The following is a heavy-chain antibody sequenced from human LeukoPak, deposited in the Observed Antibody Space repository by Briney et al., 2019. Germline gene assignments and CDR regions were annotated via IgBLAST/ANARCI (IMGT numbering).Heavy chain of an antibody. CDR1: GFTVSSNH. Sequence: GGSLRHSCSASGFTVSSNHMSWVRPAPGKGVEGVSVIYSGGRTYHADSVKGRFTISRDNSKNTLYLQMNSLTVEDTGIYYCAKNADRGAYCRGGSCYPYYYHYMDVWGTGTTVTISS. D-gene: IGHD2-15*01. V-gene: IGHV3-66*01. CDR3: AKNADRGAYCRGGSCYPYYYHYMDV. CDR2: IYSGGRT. J-gene: IGHJ6*03.